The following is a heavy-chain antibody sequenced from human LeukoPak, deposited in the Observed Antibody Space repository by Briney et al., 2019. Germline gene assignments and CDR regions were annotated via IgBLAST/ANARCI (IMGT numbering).Heavy chain of an antibody. V-gene: IGHV3-43*02. D-gene: IGHD2-15*01. Sequence: GGSLRLSCAASGFTFDDYAMHWVRQAPGKGLEWVSPISGDGGNTYYADSLKGRFTISRDNSKNSLYLQMNSLRTEDTALYYCAKVVLPVSKYNYYGLDVWGQGTSVTVS. J-gene: IGHJ6*02. CDR1: GFTFDDYA. CDR2: ISGDGGNT. CDR3: AKVVLPVSKYNYYGLDV.